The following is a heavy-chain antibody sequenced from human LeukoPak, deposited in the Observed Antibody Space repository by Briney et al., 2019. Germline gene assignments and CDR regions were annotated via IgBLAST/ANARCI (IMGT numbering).Heavy chain of an antibody. D-gene: IGHD3-10*01. CDR1: GGSSSGYY. Sequence: SETLSLTCAVYGGSSSGYYWSWIRQPPGKGLEWIGEINHSGSTNYNPSLKSRVTISVDTSKNQFSLKLSSVTAADTAVYYCARLPTIYGSGSYWGFDYWGQGTLVTVSS. J-gene: IGHJ4*02. V-gene: IGHV4-34*01. CDR2: INHSGST. CDR3: ARLPTIYGSGSYWGFDY.